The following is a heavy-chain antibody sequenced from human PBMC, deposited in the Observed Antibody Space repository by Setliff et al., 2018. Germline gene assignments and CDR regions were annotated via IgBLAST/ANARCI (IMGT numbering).Heavy chain of an antibody. V-gene: IGHV1-46*01. Sequence: ASVKVSCKASGYTLTNHYIHWVRQAPGQGLEWMGIINPSGGLTRYAQKFQGRVTMTRDTSTSTAYMELRSLRSDDTAVYYCARDVFSGPGSLLESFDWGQGTLVTVSS. CDR2: INPSGGLT. J-gene: IGHJ4*02. CDR3: ARDVFSGPGSLLESFD. CDR1: GYTLTNHY. D-gene: IGHD3-3*02.